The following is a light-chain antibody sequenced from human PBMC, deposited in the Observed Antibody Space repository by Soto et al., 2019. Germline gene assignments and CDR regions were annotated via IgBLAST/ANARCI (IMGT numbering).Light chain of an antibody. CDR1: QSISSY. CDR2: AAS. J-gene: IGKJ1*01. CDR3: QQGYSTPWT. V-gene: IGKV1-39*01. Sequence: DIPMTPSPSSLSASVGDRGTITFLASQSISSYLHWYQQKPGKAPKLLIYAASNLQSGVPSRFSASGSGTDFTLTLNSLQPEDFATYYCQQGYSTPWTFGQGTKVDIK.